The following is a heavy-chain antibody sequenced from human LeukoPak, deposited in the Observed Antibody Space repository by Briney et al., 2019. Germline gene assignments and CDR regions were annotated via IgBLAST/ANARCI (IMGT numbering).Heavy chain of an antibody. CDR2: ISGSGGST. V-gene: IGHV3-23*01. D-gene: IGHD3-22*01. Sequence: QPGGSLRLSCAASGFTFGSYAMSWVRQAPGKGLEWVSAISGSGGSTYYADSVKGRFTISRDNSKNTLYLQMNSLRAEDTAVYYCANSHDSSGYYYGYYFDYWGQGTLVTVSS. CDR3: ANSHDSSGYYYGYYFDY. J-gene: IGHJ4*02. CDR1: GFTFGSYA.